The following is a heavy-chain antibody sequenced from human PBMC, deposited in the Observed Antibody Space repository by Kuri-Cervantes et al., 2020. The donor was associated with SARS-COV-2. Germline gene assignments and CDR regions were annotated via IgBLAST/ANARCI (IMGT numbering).Heavy chain of an antibody. CDR1: GFTFTSSA. D-gene: IGHD5-12*01. V-gene: IGHV1-58*01. CDR2: IVVGSGNT. J-gene: IGHJ4*02. Sequence: SVKVSCKASGFTFTSSAVQWVRQARGQRLEWIGWIVVGSGNTNYAQKFQERVTITRDMSTSTAYMELSSLRSEDTAVYYCARLHGYGIYYFDYWGQGTLVTVSS. CDR3: ARLHGYGIYYFDY.